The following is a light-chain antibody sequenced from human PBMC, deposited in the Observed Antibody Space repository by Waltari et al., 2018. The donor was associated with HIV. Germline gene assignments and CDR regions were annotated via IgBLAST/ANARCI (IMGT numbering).Light chain of an antibody. J-gene: IGLJ2*01. CDR2: INK. V-gene: IGLV1-44*01. CDR1: TSNIGTNT. CDR3: AVWDDSLNGVL. Sequence: QSVLTQPSSASGTPGQRVTISCSGSTSNIGTNTVSWYQQLPGTAPKLLISINKRRPSGVPDRFSGSKSGTSASLAISGLQSEDEADYYCAVWDDSLNGVLFGGGTKLTVL.